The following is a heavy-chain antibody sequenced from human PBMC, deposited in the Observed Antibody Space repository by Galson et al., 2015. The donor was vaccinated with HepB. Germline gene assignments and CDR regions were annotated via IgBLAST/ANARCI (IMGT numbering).Heavy chain of an antibody. CDR3: ASQDGHI. CDR1: GDSVSSNSAS. V-gene: IGHV6-1*01. Sequence: CAISGDSVSSNSASWNWIRQSPSRGLEWLGRTYYRPKWYNDYAVSVKSRITINPDTSKNQFSLQLKSVTPEDTAVYYCASQDGHIWGQGTLVTVSA. CDR2: TYYRPKWYN. D-gene: IGHD4-17*01. J-gene: IGHJ4*02.